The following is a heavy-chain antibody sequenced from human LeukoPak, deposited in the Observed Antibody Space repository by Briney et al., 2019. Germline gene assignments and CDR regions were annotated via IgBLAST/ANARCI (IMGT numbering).Heavy chain of an antibody. CDR2: ISGSGTTI. V-gene: IGHV3-11*01. J-gene: IGHJ4*02. CDR1: GFTFSDYY. CDR3: ARRAGAYSHPYDY. D-gene: IGHD4/OR15-4a*01. Sequence: GGSLRLSCAASGFTFSDYYMSWIRQAPGKGLEWVSYISGSGTTIYYADSVKGRFTISRDNAKNSLYLQMNSLRAEDTALYYCARRAGAYSHPYDYWGQGTLVTVSS.